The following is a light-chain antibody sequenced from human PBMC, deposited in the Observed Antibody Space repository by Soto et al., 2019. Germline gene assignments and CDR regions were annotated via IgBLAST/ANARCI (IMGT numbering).Light chain of an antibody. CDR1: QSVSSSY. Sequence: EIALTQSPGTLSLSPGEIATLSCRASQSVSSSYLAWYQQKPGQAPRLLIYGASIRATGIPDKFSGSGSGTDFTLTIRRLEPEDFEVYYCQQYDTSPVTFGQGTKVDIK. J-gene: IGKJ1*01. CDR3: QQYDTSPVT. CDR2: GAS. V-gene: IGKV3-20*01.